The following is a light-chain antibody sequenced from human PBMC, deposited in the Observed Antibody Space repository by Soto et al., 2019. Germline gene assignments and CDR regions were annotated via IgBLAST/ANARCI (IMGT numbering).Light chain of an antibody. CDR1: QSVGSS. J-gene: IGKJ1*01. Sequence: EIVLTQSPGTLSLSPGDRATLSCRASQSVGSSLAWYQQKPGQAPRLLIYGASTRATVIPDRFSGSGSGTDFTLTISSLEPEDFALYYCQQRSNWLWTFGQGTKVDIK. CDR2: GAS. CDR3: QQRSNWLWT. V-gene: IGKV3-11*01.